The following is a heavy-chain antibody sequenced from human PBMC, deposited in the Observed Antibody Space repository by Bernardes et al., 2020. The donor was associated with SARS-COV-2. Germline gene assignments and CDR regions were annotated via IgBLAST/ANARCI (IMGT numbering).Heavy chain of an antibody. J-gene: IGHJ4*02. CDR2: INVDGSRR. CDR1: GFTFSSYW. V-gene: IGHV3-74*01. Sequence: SLRLSCAASGFTFSSYWMHWVRQAPGKGLMWVSRINVDGSRRDFADSVKGRFTISRDNAKNTVYLEMNSLSAEDTAMYYCARGACTTSGCHSTIDSWGQGTLVTVSS. CDR3: ARGACTTSGCHSTIDS. D-gene: IGHD6-19*01.